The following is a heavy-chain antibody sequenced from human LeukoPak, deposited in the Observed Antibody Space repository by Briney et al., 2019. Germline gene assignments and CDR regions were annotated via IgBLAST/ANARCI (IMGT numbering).Heavy chain of an antibody. CDR2: IYYSGSA. J-gene: IGHJ3*02. V-gene: IGHV4-39*01. CDR3: ARHRMYYYDSSGRGVADAFDI. CDR1: GGSISSSSYY. Sequence: SETLSLTCTVSGGSISSSSYYWGWIRQPPGKGLEWIGSIYYSGSAYYNPSLKSRVTISVDTSKNQFSLKLSSVTAADTAVYYCARHRMYYYDSSGRGVADAFDIWGQGTMVTVSS. D-gene: IGHD3-22*01.